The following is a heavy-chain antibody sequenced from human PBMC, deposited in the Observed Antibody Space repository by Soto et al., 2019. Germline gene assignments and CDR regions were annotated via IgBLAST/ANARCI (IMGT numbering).Heavy chain of an antibody. V-gene: IGHV4-31*03. CDR2: IYYTGST. CDR1: GVSISSGGYY. CDR3: ARGSQLERDAFDI. J-gene: IGHJ3*02. Sequence: QVQLQESGPGLVEPSQTLSLTCTVSGVSISSGGYYWSWIRQHTGKGLEWIGYIYYTGSTYYNPSIKSRVNMSLDTSKNQFSLKLSSVTVADTAVYYCARGSQLERDAFDIWGQGTMVTVSS. D-gene: IGHD1-1*01.